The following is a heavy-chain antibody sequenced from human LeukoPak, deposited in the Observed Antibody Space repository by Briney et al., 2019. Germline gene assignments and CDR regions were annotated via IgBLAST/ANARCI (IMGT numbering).Heavy chain of an antibody. CDR3: AKGPVVYYDSTRSAFDI. CDR2: IYYSGST. V-gene: IGHV4-39*07. Sequence: SSETLSLTCTVSGGSISSSSYYWGWIRQPPGKGLEWIGSIYYSGSTYYNPSLKSRVTISVDTSKNQFSLKLSSVTAADTAVYYWAKGPVVYYDSTRSAFDIWGQGTMVTVSS. J-gene: IGHJ3*02. D-gene: IGHD3-22*01. CDR1: GGSISSSSYY.